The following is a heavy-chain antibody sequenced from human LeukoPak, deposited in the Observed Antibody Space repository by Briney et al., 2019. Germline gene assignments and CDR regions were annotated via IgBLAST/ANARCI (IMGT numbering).Heavy chain of an antibody. D-gene: IGHD2-2*01. CDR1: GYTFTGYY. Sequence: ASVKVSCKASGYTFTGYYMHWVRQAPGQGLEWMGWINPNSGGTDYVQKFQGRVTMTRDTSISTAYMELSSLKSDDTAVYYCARSGHCSGVGCYAQGIDYWGQGSMVTVSS. CDR3: ARSGHCSGVGCYAQGIDY. CDR2: INPNSGGT. J-gene: IGHJ4*02. V-gene: IGHV1-2*02.